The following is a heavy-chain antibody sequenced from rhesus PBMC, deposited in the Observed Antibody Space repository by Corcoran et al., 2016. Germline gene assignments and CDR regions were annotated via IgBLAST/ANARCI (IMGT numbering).Heavy chain of an antibody. J-gene: IGHJ1*01. CDR2: IYGSSGST. CDR3: ALSTGVIGFEF. Sequence: QVQLQESGPGLVKPSETLSLTCAVSGYSLSRHYWSWIRPPPGKGLEWIGYIYGSSGSTYDNPSLKSRVTISTDTSKNQFSLKLSSVTAADTAVYYCALSTGVIGFEFWGQVALVTVSS. D-gene: IGHD3-34*01. V-gene: IGHV4-165*01. CDR1: GYSLSRHY.